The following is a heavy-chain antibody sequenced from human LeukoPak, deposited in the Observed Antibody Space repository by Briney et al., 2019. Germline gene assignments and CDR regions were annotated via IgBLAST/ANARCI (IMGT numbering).Heavy chain of an antibody. D-gene: IGHD3-9*01. J-gene: IGHJ4*02. CDR3: ARGRYDVLAGYQPPYFDY. CDR1: GFTFSDYS. V-gene: IGHV3-21*01. Sequence: PGGSLRLSCAASGFTFSDYSINGVRQAPGKGLEWVSSISISSSYIYYADSVKGRFTISRDNAKDSLYLQMNSLRAEDTAVYYCARGRYDVLAGYQPPYFDYWGQGTLVTVSS. CDR2: ISISSSYI.